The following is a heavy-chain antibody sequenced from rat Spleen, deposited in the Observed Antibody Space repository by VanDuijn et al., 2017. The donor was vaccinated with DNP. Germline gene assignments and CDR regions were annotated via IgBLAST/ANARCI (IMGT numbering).Heavy chain of an antibody. Sequence: EVQLQESGPGLVKPSQSLFLTCSVTGYSITSNYWGWIRKFPGNKMEWMGYISYSGSTSYNPSLKSRISITRDTSKNQFFLQLNSVTTEVTATYYCARWTTGFDYWGQGVMVTVSS. J-gene: IGHJ2*01. CDR1: GYSITSNY. CDR2: ISYSGST. CDR3: ARWTTGFDY. V-gene: IGHV3-1*01. D-gene: IGHD1-4*01.